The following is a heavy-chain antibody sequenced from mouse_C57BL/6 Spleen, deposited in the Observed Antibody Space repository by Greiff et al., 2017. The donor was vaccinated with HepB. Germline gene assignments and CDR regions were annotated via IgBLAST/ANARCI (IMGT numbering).Heavy chain of an antibody. J-gene: IGHJ1*03. Sequence: VQLQQSGPELVKPGASVKISCTASGYTFTDYNMAWVQQSHGKSLEWIGDINPNNGGTNYNQKFKGKATFAVDKSSSTAYMQLRSLTSEDTAVYYCARGDGYFDVWGTGTTVTVSS. CDR1: GYTFTDYN. CDR2: INPNNGGT. CDR3: ARGDGYFDV. D-gene: IGHD3-3*01. V-gene: IGHV1-18*01.